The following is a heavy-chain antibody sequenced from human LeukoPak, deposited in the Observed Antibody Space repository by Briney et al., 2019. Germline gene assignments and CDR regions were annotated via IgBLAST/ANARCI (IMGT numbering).Heavy chain of an antibody. V-gene: IGHV3-30-3*01. J-gene: IGHJ6*03. CDR3: ARAGGVRFLEIESYYYYYMDV. Sequence: GGSLRLSCAASGFTFSSYAMHWVRQAPGKGLEWVAVISYDGSNKYYADSVKGRFTISRDNSKNTLYLQMNSLRAEDTAVYYCARAGGVRFLEIESYYYYYMDVWGKGTTVTVSS. D-gene: IGHD3-3*01. CDR1: GFTFSSYA. CDR2: ISYDGSNK.